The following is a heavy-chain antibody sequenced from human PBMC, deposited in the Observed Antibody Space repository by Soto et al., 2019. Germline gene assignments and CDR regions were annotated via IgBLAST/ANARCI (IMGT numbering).Heavy chain of an antibody. CDR2: ISYDGNNK. CDR1: GFTFSSSG. CDR3: AKDSSRYYYYYYGMDV. J-gene: IGHJ6*02. Sequence: VQLVESGGGVVQPGRSLRLSCAASGFTFSSSGMHWVRQAPGKGLEWVAVISYDGNNKYSADSVKGRFTISRDNSKNTLYLQMNSLRAEDTAVYYCAKDSSRYYYYYYGMDVWGQGTTVTVSS. V-gene: IGHV3-30*18.